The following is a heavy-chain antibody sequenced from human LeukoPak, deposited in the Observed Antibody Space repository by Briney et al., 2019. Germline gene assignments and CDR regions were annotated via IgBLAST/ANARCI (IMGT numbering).Heavy chain of an antibody. D-gene: IGHD2-2*01. V-gene: IGHV3-23*01. CDR1: GFTFSSSA. CDR2: ISGSGGST. Sequence: GGSLRLSCADSGFTFSSSAMRWVRPAPGEGLEWVSAISGSGGSTYYADSVKGRYTISRDNSKNTLYLQMNSLRAEDTAVYYCANPYCSSTSCHDACDIWGQGTMVTVSS. J-gene: IGHJ3*02. CDR3: ANPYCSSTSCHDACDI.